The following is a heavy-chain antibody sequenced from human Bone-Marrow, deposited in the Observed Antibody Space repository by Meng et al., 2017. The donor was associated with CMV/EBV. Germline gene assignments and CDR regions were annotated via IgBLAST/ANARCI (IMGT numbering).Heavy chain of an antibody. CDR3: AKSYGDYVDYFDY. D-gene: IGHD4-17*01. V-gene: IGHV3-21*01. Sequence: GGSLRLSCAASGFTFSDYYMNWLRQAPGKGLEWVSSICGSSTYIYYADSVKGRFTITRDSSKNTLYLQMNSLRAEDTAVYYCAKSYGDYVDYFDYWGQGTLVTVSS. J-gene: IGHJ4*02. CDR1: GFTFSDYY. CDR2: ICGSSTYI.